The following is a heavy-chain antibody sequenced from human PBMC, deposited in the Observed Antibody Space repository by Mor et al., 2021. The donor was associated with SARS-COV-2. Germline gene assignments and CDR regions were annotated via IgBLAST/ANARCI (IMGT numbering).Heavy chain of an antibody. D-gene: IGHD3-3*01. Sequence: GRFTISRDNRKNTVYLQMNSLRDEDTAIYYCARSYDFWCCDPWGQGTQVTVSS. CDR3: ARSYDFWCCDP. J-gene: IGHJ5*02. V-gene: IGHV3-23*01.